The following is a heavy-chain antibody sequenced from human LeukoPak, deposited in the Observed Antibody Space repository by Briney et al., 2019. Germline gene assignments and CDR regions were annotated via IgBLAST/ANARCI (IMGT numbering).Heavy chain of an antibody. CDR2: IYTSGST. CDR3: ARDRDEGFDL. CDR1: GGSISSYY. J-gene: IGHJ2*01. V-gene: IGHV4-4*07. Sequence: SETLSLTCTVSGGSISSYYWSWIQQPAGKGLEWIGRIYTSGSTNYNPSLKSRVTMSVDTSKNEVSLSLSSVTAADTAVYYCARDRDEGFDLWGRGTLVTVSS.